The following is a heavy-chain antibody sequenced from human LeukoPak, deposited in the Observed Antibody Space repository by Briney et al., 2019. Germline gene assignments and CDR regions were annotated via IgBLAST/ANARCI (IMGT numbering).Heavy chain of an antibody. J-gene: IGHJ3*02. D-gene: IGHD4-17*01. CDR1: GFTFSSYW. Sequence: PGGSLRLSCAASGFTFSSYWMHWVRQAPGKGLVWVSRINTDGSSTSYADYVKGRFTISRDNAKNTLYLQMNSLRAEDTAVYYCARDPTVTTDAFDIWGQGTMVTVSS. V-gene: IGHV3-74*01. CDR2: INTDGSST. CDR3: ARDPTVTTDAFDI.